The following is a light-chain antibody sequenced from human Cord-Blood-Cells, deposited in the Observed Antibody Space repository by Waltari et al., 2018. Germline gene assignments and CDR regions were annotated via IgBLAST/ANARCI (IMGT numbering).Light chain of an antibody. Sequence: DIQMTQSPSSLSASVGDRVTITCRASQSISSYLNWYQQKPGKAPKLLIYAASSSQSGVPSRFSGSGSGTDFTLTISSLQPEDFATYYCQQSYSTPPYSFGQGTKLETK. V-gene: IGKV1-39*01. CDR1: QSISSY. J-gene: IGKJ2*03. CDR2: AAS. CDR3: QQSYSTPPYS.